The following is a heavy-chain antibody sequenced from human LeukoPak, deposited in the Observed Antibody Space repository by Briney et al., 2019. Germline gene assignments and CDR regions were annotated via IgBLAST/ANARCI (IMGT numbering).Heavy chain of an antibody. J-gene: IGHJ4*02. D-gene: IGHD6-19*01. Sequence: GGSLRLSCAASGFTFSNYAMNWVRQAPGRGLEWVSAISGTGGSTYYADSVKGRFTISRDNSKNTLYLQMNSLRAEDTAVYYCAKDLVDSSGSDYWGQGTLVTVSA. CDR1: GFTFSNYA. V-gene: IGHV3-23*01. CDR2: ISGTGGST. CDR3: AKDLVDSSGSDY.